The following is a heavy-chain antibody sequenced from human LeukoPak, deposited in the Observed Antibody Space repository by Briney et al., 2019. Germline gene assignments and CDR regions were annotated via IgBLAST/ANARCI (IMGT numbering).Heavy chain of an antibody. CDR1: GGSVSSGSYY. Sequence: SETLSLTCTVSGGSVSSGSYYWSWIRQPPGKGLEWIGYIYYSGSTNYNPSLKSRVTISVDKSKNQFSLKLSSVTAADTAVYYCARASRGPMIDYYGSGSPLDYWGQGTLVTVSS. V-gene: IGHV4-61*01. D-gene: IGHD3-10*01. J-gene: IGHJ4*02. CDR2: IYYSGST. CDR3: ARASRGPMIDYYGSGSPLDY.